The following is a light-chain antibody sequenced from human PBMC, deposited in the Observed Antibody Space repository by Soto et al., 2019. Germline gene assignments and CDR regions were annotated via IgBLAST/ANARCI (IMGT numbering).Light chain of an antibody. CDR3: QQRANWPPIT. CDR1: QSVSSY. J-gene: IGKJ5*01. CDR2: DAS. V-gene: IGKV3-11*01. Sequence: EIVLTQSPATLSLSPGERATLSCRASQSVSSYLAWYQQTPGQAPRLLIYDASNRATGIPARFSGSGSGTDFTLTISSLEPEDFAVYYCQQRANWPPITFGQGTRLEIK.